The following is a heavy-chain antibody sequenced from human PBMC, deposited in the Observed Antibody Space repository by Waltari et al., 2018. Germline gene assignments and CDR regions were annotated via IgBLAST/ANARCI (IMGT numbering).Heavy chain of an antibody. V-gene: IGHV3-74*01. CDR1: GFSFRTDW. Sequence: EVRLVESGGGLVQPGGSLRLSCAASGFSFRTDWMHWVRQFPGKGLVWVGRIKGDATVRNRADSVRGRFASSRDNAKNTLYLQMDSLRPEDTAVYHCARELVGENDFWGQGTLVVVSS. D-gene: IGHD2-8*02. J-gene: IGHJ4*02. CDR3: ARELVGENDF. CDR2: IKGDATVR.